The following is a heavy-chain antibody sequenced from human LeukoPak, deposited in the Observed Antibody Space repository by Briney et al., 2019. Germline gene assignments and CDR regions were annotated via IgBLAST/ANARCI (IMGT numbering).Heavy chain of an antibody. CDR2: ISVYNGNT. CDR3: ARDGSYYYDSRGASDP. D-gene: IGHD3-22*01. Sequence: ASVKVSCKASGYTFTSYCISWVRQAHGQGLEWMGWISVYNGNTNYAHKLQGRVTMTTVTSTSTAYMELRSLTSDDTAVYYCARDGSYYYDSRGASDPWGQGTLVTVSS. J-gene: IGHJ5*02. V-gene: IGHV1-18*01. CDR1: GYTFTSYC.